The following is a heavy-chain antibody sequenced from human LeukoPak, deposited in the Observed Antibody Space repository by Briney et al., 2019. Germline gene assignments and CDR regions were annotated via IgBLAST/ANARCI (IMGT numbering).Heavy chain of an antibody. CDR1: GFTFSSYW. CDR3: ARVSGRNFDY. J-gene: IGHJ4*02. D-gene: IGHD3-10*01. V-gene: IGHV3-74*01. Sequence: GGSLRLSCVASGFTFSSYWMHWVRRAPGKGLVWVSDINSDGSTTTYADSVKGRFTISRDNAKNTLYLQMNSLRAEDTAVYYCARVSGRNFDYWGQGTLVTVSS. CDR2: INSDGSTT.